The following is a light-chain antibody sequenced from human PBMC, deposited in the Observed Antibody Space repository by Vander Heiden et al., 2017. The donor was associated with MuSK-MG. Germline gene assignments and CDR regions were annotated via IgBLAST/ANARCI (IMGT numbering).Light chain of an antibody. V-gene: IGLV3-1*01. CDR3: QAWDSSTVV. J-gene: IGLJ2*01. CDR1: KLGDKY. Sequence: SYELTQPPSVSVSPGQTASITCSGDKLGDKYACWYQQKPGQSLVLVIYKDSERPSGITERFSGSNSGNTATLTISGTQAMDEADYYCQAWDSSTVVFGGGTRLTVL. CDR2: KDS.